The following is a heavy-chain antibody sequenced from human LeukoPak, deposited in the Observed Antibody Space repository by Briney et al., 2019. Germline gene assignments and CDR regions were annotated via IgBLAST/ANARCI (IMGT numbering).Heavy chain of an antibody. J-gene: IGHJ3*02. Sequence: LLQTLSLTCAISGDSVSSNSAAWNWIRQSPSRGLEWLGRTYYRSKWYNDYAVSVKSRITINPDTSKNQFSLKLSSVTAADTAVYYCARDLFYAGAFDIWGQGTMVTVSS. D-gene: IGHD2/OR15-2a*01. CDR2: TYYRSKWYN. CDR3: ARDLFYAGAFDI. CDR1: GDSVSSNSAA. V-gene: IGHV6-1*01.